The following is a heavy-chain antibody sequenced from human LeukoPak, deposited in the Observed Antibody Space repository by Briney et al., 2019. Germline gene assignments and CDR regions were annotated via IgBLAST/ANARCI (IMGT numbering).Heavy chain of an antibody. CDR1: GGSISSGGYY. CDR3: ARGLTIYGSGRGPRSPFDY. D-gene: IGHD3-10*01. CDR2: IYYSGST. Sequence: SQTLSLTCTVSGGSISSGGYYWSWIRQHPGKGLEWIGYIYYSGSTYYNPSLKSRVTISVDTSKNQFSLKLSSVTAADTAVYYCARGLTIYGSGRGPRSPFDYWGQGTLVTVSS. V-gene: IGHV4-31*03. J-gene: IGHJ4*02.